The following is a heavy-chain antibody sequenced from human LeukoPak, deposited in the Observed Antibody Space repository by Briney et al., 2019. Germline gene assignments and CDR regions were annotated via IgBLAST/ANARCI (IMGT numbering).Heavy chain of an antibody. D-gene: IGHD5-24*01. V-gene: IGHV1-3*01. CDR2: INAGNGNT. J-gene: IGHJ3*02. CDR1: GYTFTSYA. CDR3: AKIDGYNDHDAFDI. Sequence: ASVKVSCKASGYTFTSYAMHWVRQAPGQRLEWMGWINAGNGNTKYSQKFQGRVTITRDTSASTAYMELSSLRSEDTAVYYCAKIDGYNDHDAFDIWGQGTMVTVSS.